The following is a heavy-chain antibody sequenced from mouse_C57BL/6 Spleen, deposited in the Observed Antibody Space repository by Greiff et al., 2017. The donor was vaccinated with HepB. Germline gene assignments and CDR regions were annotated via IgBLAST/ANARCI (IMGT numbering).Heavy chain of an antibody. CDR2: ISNGGGST. CDR1: GFTFSDYY. CDR3: ARHDDGYYPAWFAY. D-gene: IGHD2-3*01. J-gene: IGHJ3*01. V-gene: IGHV5-12*01. Sequence: EVQLQESGGGLVQPGGSLKLSCAASGFTFSDYYMYWVRQTPEKRLEWVAYISNGGGSTYYPDTVKGRFTIARDNAKNTLYLQLSRLKSEDTAMYYCARHDDGYYPAWFAYWGQGTRVTVSA.